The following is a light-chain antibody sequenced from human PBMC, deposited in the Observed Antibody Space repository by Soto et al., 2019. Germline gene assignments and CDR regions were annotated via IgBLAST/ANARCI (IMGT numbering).Light chain of an antibody. V-gene: IGKV3-20*01. CDR2: GVS. CDR3: QQYGTSSYT. J-gene: IGKJ2*01. Sequence: IVLTQSPGTLSLSPGERVTLSCWASQSVRNNYLAWYQQKPGQAPRLLIYGVSARATGIPDRFSGSGSGTDFTLTISRLEPEDFAVYYCQQYGTSSYTFGQGTKLEIK. CDR1: QSVRNNY.